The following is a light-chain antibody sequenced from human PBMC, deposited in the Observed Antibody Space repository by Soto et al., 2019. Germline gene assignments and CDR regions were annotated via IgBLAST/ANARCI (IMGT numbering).Light chain of an antibody. V-gene: IGLV2-11*01. CDR3: QSYDNSLSGYV. CDR1: SSDVGGYNY. J-gene: IGLJ1*01. CDR2: DVS. Sequence: QSALTQPRSVSGSPGRSVTISCTGTSSDVGGYNYVSWYQQHPGKAPKLMIYDVSKRPSGVPDRFSGSKSGNTASLTISGLQAEDEADYYCQSYDNSLSGYVFGTGTKLTVL.